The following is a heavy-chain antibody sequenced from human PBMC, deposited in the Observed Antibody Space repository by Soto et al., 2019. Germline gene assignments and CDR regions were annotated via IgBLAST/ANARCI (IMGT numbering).Heavy chain of an antibody. D-gene: IGHD3-10*01. J-gene: IGHJ4*02. Sequence: QVQLLQSGAEVKKPGASVKVSCKASGYMFNTYGITWVRQAPGQGREWMGWISVYNGNIDYAQKFEGRVTMTTDTSTSTAYMELKSLTSDDTAVYYCARTYGSGDYFLPFEYWGQGTPVSVSS. CDR2: ISVYNGNI. V-gene: IGHV1-18*01. CDR3: ARTYGSGDYFLPFEY. CDR1: GYMFNTYG.